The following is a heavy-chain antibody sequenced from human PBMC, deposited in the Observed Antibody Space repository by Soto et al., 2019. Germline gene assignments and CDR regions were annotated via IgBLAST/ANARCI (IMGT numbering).Heavy chain of an antibody. D-gene: IGHD5-18*01. CDR3: VRGYSYV. CDR1: GFSFSIFA. Sequence: EVHLLESGGGFLQPGGSLRLSCAASGFSFSIFAMNWVRQAPGKGLEWVSTISSGGGTTLYADSVKGRFTISRDNSKNTVSLQMNSLSAEDTAVYYCVRGYSYVWGQGTLVTVSS. J-gene: IGHJ4*02. V-gene: IGHV3-23*01. CDR2: ISSGGGTT.